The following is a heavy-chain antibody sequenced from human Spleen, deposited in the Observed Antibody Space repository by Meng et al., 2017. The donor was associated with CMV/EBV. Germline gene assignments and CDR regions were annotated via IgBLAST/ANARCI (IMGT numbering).Heavy chain of an antibody. Sequence: GGSLRLSCAASRFTFDDYTMHWVRQAPGKGLEWVSFVTWDGVTTFYADSVKGRFTISRDNSKNSLYLHMNSLRTEDTALYYCAKDGRGSSGGFYFDYWGQGTLVTVSS. D-gene: IGHD6-6*01. V-gene: IGHV3-43*01. CDR1: RFTFDDYT. J-gene: IGHJ4*02. CDR2: VTWDGVTT. CDR3: AKDGRGSSGGFYFDY.